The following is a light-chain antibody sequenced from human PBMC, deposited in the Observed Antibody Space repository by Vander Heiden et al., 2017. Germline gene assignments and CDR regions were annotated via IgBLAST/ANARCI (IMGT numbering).Light chain of an antibody. CDR3: GTWDSSLSAWV. J-gene: IGLJ3*02. CDR1: SSNIGNNY. CDR2: ENN. Sequence: QSVLTQPPSVSAAPGRKVTISCSGSSSNIGNNYVSWYQQLPGTAPKLLIYENNKRPSGIPDRFSGSKSGTSATLGITGLQTGDEADYYCGTWDSSLSAWVFGGGTKLTVL. V-gene: IGLV1-51*02.